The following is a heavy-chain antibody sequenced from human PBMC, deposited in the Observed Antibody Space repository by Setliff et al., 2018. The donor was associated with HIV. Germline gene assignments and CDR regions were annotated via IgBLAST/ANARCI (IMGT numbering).Heavy chain of an antibody. D-gene: IGHD5-18*01. J-gene: IGHJ3*01. CDR1: GGSVGGYY. V-gene: IGHV4-4*08. CDR2: IYSGGST. Sequence: SETLSLTCTVSGGSVGGYYWSWIRQPPGTGLEWLGCIYSGGSTNYNPSLERRVTIALDTSKNQFSLRLTSVTAADTAVYYCARVRSYGSAYDAFDVWGPGTMVTVSS. CDR3: ARVRSYGSAYDAFDV.